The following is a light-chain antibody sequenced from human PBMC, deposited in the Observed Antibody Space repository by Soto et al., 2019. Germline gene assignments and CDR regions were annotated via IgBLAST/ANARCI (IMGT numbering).Light chain of an antibody. CDR3: QHYGGSPPVT. CDR1: QSLRSTY. CDR2: DAS. Sequence: EIVLTQSPATLSLSPGERATLSCGASQSLRSTYLAWFQQKPGLAPRLLIYDASTRATGIPDRFTGSGSGTDFTLTIARLEPEDFAVYYCQHYGGSPPVTFGQGTKLVIK. V-gene: IGKV3D-20*01. J-gene: IGKJ2*01.